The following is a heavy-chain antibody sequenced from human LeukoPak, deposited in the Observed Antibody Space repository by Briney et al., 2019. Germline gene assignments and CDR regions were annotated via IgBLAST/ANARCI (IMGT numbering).Heavy chain of an antibody. V-gene: IGHV3-48*03. CDR3: ARGDPHADL. Sequence: HAGGSLRLSCAASGFDLNTYEMNWVRQAPGKGLEWIADITISGHTKNYADSVKGRFTISRDNAGTSLYLPMSSLTVEDTGVYYCARGDPHADLWGQGTLVTVSS. CDR2: ITISGHTK. J-gene: IGHJ5*02. CDR1: GFDLNTYE.